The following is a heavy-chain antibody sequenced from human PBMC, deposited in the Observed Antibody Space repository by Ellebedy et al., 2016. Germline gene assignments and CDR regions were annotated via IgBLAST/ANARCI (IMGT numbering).Heavy chain of an antibody. CDR2: ISYDGSNK. Sequence: GGSLRLSXAASGFTFSSYAMHWVRQAPGKGLEWVAVISYDGSNKYYADSVKGRFTISRDNSKNTLYLQMNSLKIEDTAVYYCARDPYGDYYFDYWGQGTLVTVSS. CDR1: GFTFSSYA. CDR3: ARDPYGDYYFDY. V-gene: IGHV3-30-3*01. D-gene: IGHD4-17*01. J-gene: IGHJ4*02.